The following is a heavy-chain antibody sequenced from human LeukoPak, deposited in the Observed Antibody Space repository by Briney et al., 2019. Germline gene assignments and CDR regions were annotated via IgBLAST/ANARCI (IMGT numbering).Heavy chain of an antibody. Sequence: SETLSLTCAVYGGSFSGYYWSWIRQPPGKGLEWIGEINHSGSTNYNPSLKSRVTISVDTSKNQFSLKLSSVTAADTAVHYCARGRTVAFDYWGQGTLVTVSS. D-gene: IGHD2-15*01. J-gene: IGHJ4*02. CDR1: GGSFSGYY. CDR2: INHSGST. CDR3: ARGRTVAFDY. V-gene: IGHV4-34*01.